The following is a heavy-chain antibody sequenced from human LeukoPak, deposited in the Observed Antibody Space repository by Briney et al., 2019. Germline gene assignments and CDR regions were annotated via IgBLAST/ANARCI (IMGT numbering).Heavy chain of an antibody. D-gene: IGHD3-10*01. V-gene: IGHV4-59*01. CDR2: IYYSGST. CDR1: GGSISSYY. CDR3: ARGDTMVRGVIAYYYYGMDV. Sequence: SETLSLTRTVSGGSISSYYWSWIRQPPGKELAWMGYIYYSGSTNYNPSLKSRVTISVDTSKNQFSLKLSSVTAADTAVYYCARGDTMVRGVIAYYYYGMDVWGKGTTVTVSS. J-gene: IGHJ6*04.